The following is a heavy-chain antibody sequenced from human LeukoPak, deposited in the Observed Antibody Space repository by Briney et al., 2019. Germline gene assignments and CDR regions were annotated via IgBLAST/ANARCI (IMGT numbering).Heavy chain of an antibody. CDR3: AKVPVFGYYYDSGGAKNYFDY. D-gene: IGHD3-22*01. CDR1: GFTFSSYG. Sequence: PGGSLRLSCAASGFTFSSYGMTWVRQAPGKGLEWVSYISSSGSTIYYADSVKGRFTISRDNAKNSLYLQMNSLRAEDTAVYYCAKVPVFGYYYDSGGAKNYFDYWGQGTLVTVSS. CDR2: ISSSGSTI. V-gene: IGHV3-48*04. J-gene: IGHJ4*02.